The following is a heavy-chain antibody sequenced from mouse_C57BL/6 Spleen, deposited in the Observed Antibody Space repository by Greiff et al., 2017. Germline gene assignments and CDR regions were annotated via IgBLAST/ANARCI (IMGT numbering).Heavy chain of an antibody. CDR2: ISAGGSYT. J-gene: IGHJ3*01. D-gene: IGHD3-2*02. CDR3: APGSSGYAFAY. V-gene: IGHV5-4*03. CDR1: GFTFSSYA. Sequence: EVKLVESGGGLVKPGGSLKLSCAASGFTFSSYAMSWVRQTPDKRLEWVATISAGGSYTYYPDTVKGRFTISRDNAKNNLYLQMSHLTSEDTAMYYCAPGSSGYAFAYGGQGTLVTVSA.